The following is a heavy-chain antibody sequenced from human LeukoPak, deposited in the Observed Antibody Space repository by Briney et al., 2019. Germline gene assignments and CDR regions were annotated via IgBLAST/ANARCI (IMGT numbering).Heavy chain of an antibody. V-gene: IGHV1-8*01. CDR1: GYTFTSYD. CDR2: MNPNSGNT. Sequence: GASVKVSCKASGYTFTSYDINWVRQATGQGLEWMGWMNPNSGNTGYAQKFQGRVTMTRNTSISTAYMELSSLRSEDTAVYYCASADIVVVPAANYYYYGMDVRGQGTTVTVSS. CDR3: ASADIVVVPAANYYYYGMDV. D-gene: IGHD2-2*01. J-gene: IGHJ6*02.